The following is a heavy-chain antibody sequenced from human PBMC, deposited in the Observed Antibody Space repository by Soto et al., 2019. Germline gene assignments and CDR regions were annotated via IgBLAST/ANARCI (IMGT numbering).Heavy chain of an antibody. J-gene: IGHJ6*02. CDR1: GFTFSSYA. Sequence: WGSLRLSCAASGFTFSSYAMSWVRQAPGKGLEWVSAVSGSGGDTYYADSVKGRFTISRDNSKNTLYLQMNSLRAEDTAVYYCARDQYSGYYYYGMDVWGQGTTVTGSS. V-gene: IGHV3-23*01. CDR2: VSGSGGDT. D-gene: IGHD5-12*01. CDR3: ARDQYSGYYYYGMDV.